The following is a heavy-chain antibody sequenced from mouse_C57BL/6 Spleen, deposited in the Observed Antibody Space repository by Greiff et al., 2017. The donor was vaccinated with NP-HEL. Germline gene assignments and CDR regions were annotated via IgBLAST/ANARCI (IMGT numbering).Heavy chain of an antibody. CDR1: GFSLTSYG. Sequence: QVQLKESGPGLVQPSQSLSITCTVSGFSLTSYGVHWVRQSPGKGLEWLGVIWSGGSTDYNAAFISRLSISKDNSKSQVFFKMNSLQADDTAIYXWARNDYGYDRAWFAYWGQGTLVTVSA. D-gene: IGHD2-14*01. CDR2: IWSGGST. J-gene: IGHJ3*01. CDR3: ARNDYGYDRAWFAY. V-gene: IGHV2-2*01.